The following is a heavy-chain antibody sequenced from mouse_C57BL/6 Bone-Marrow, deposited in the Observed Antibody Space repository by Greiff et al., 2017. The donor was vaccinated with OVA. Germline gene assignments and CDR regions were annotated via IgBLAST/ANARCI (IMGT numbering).Heavy chain of an antibody. V-gene: IGHV1-64*01. J-gene: IGHJ3*01. CDR2: LHTNSGSN. D-gene: IGHD1-1*01. CDR1: GYTFPSYW. CDR3: APITTVVDFAY. Sequence: QVQLQQPGAELVKPGASVKLSCKASGYTFPSYWMHWVKQRHGHGLEWIGMLHTNSGSNQYNEKVKRKATLTVDKSSRTAYMQLSSLTSEDSAVYYCAPITTVVDFAYWGQGTLVTVSA.